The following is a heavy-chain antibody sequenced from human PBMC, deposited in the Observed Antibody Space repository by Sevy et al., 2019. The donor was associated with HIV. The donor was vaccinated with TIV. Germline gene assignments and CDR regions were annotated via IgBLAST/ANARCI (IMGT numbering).Heavy chain of an antibody. CDR1: GFTFDDYT. CDR2: ISWDGGST. Sequence: GGSLRLSCAASGFTFDDYTMHWVRQAPGKGLEWVSLISWDGGSTYYADSVKGRFTISRDNSKNSLYLQMNSLRTEDTALYYCAKEQTTVTTWGWFDPWGQGTLVTVSS. V-gene: IGHV3-43*01. D-gene: IGHD4-17*01. J-gene: IGHJ5*02. CDR3: AKEQTTVTTWGWFDP.